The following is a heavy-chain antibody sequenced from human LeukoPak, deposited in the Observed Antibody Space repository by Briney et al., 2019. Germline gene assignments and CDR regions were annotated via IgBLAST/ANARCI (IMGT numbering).Heavy chain of an antibody. D-gene: IGHD4-17*01. CDR3: ARGPYGDSVGY. CDR1: GGSISSYY. Sequence: SETLSLTCTVSGGSISSYYWSWIRQPPGKGPEWIGYIYYSGSTNYNPSLKSRVTISVDTSKNQFSLKLSSVTAADTAVYYCARGPYGDSVGYWGQGTLVTVSS. CDR2: IYYSGST. V-gene: IGHV4-59*01. J-gene: IGHJ4*02.